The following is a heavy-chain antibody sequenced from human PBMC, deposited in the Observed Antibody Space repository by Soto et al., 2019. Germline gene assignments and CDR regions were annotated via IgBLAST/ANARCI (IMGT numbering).Heavy chain of an antibody. CDR1: GGSISSYY. CDR3: ARHTGRKGYYFDY. D-gene: IGHD2-8*02. Sequence: QVQLQESGPGLVKPSETLSLTCTVSGGSISSYYWSWIRQPPGKGLEWVGYIYYSGSTNYKPSLKSRVTMSLDTSKNHFSLKLSSVTAADTAVYYCARHTGRKGYYFDYWGQGTLVTVSS. V-gene: IGHV4-59*08. J-gene: IGHJ4*02. CDR2: IYYSGST.